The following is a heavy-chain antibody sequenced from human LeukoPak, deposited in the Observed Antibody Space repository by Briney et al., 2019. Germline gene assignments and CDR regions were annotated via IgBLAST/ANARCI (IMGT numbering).Heavy chain of an antibody. J-gene: IGHJ4*02. CDR1: GGSINSNNYY. Sequence: SETLSLTCTVSGGSINSNNYYWGWIRQPPGKGLEWIGSIYSSGSAYHNPSLKSRVTISVDTSKNQFSLRLSSVTAADTAVYYCQSRYLEWLLEYGGQGTLVTVSS. CDR2: IYSSGSA. D-gene: IGHD3-3*01. V-gene: IGHV4-39*01. CDR3: QSRYLEWLLEY.